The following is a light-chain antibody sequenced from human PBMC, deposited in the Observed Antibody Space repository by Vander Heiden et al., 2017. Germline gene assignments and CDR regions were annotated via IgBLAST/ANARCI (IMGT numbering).Light chain of an antibody. V-gene: IGLV2-14*03. J-gene: IGLJ1*01. CDR3: SSYTNSSPYV. Sequence: QYALIQPASVSGSPGQSITISCTGTSSDVGAYNYVSWYQQHPGKAPKRMIYAVSNRPSGVSNRFSGSKSGNTASLTISGLQAEDEADYYCSSYTNSSPYVFGTGTKVTVL. CDR1: SSDVGAYNY. CDR2: AVS.